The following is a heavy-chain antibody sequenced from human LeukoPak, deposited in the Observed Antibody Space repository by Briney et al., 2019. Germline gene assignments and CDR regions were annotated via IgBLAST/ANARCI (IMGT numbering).Heavy chain of an antibody. V-gene: IGHV7-4-1*02. CDR3: ARDRSLWSTYYYGSGSYFAY. J-gene: IGHJ4*02. Sequence: ASVKVSCKASGYTFTSYAMNWVRQAPGQGLEWMGWINTNTGNPTYAQGFTGRFVFSLDTSVSTAYLQISSLKAEDTAVYYCARDRSLWSTYYYGSGSYFAYWGQGTLVTVSS. D-gene: IGHD3-10*01. CDR2: INTNTGNP. CDR1: GYTFTSYA.